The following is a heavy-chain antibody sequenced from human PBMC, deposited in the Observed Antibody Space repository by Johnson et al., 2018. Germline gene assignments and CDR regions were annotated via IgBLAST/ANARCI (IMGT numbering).Heavy chain of an antibody. CDR2: MNPNSGNT. D-gene: IGHD3-3*01. J-gene: IGHJ6*02. CDR3: ARALVTIFGVVIPNGMDV. V-gene: IGHV1-8*01. Sequence: QVQLVESGAEVKKPGASVKVSCKASGHTFTSYDINWVRQATGQGLERMGWMNPNSGNTGYAQKFQGRVTMTRNTSISTAYMELSSLRSGDTAGYYCARALVTIFGVVIPNGMDVWGQGTTVTVSS. CDR1: GHTFTSYD.